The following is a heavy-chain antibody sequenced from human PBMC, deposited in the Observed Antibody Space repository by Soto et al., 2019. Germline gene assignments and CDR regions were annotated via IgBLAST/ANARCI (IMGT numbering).Heavy chain of an antibody. CDR1: GGTFSSYA. V-gene: IGHV1-69*12. Sequence: QVQLVQSGAEVKKPGSSVKVSCKASGGTFSSYAISWVRQATGQGLEWMGGIIPIFGTANYAQKFQGRVTITADESTSPAYMVLSSLRAEDTAVYDCARVVVAATSSSIYYYGMDVWGQGTTVTFSS. CDR2: IIPIFGTA. J-gene: IGHJ6*02. CDR3: ARVVVAATSSSIYYYGMDV. D-gene: IGHD2-15*01.